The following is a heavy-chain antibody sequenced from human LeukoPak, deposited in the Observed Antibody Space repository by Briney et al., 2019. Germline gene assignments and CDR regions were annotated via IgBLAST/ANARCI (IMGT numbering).Heavy chain of an antibody. CDR3: ARDFVEATTRGIDN. CDR2: ISGISYYI. J-gene: IGHJ4*02. CDR1: GFTFSSYS. D-gene: IGHD5-12*01. Sequence: GGSLRLSCAASGFTFSSYSMNWVRQAPGKGLEWVSSISGISYYIYSADSVKGRFTISRDNAKNSLYLQMNRLTAEDTAVYYCARDFVEATTRGIDNWGQGALVTVSS. V-gene: IGHV3-21*01.